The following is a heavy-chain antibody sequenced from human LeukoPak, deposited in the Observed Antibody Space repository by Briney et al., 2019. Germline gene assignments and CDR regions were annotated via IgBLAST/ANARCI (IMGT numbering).Heavy chain of an antibody. CDR3: ARLDDSSGYSFDY. V-gene: IGHV3-74*01. CDR2: INGDGSST. CDR1: GFTFSSNW. J-gene: IGHJ4*02. D-gene: IGHD3-22*01. Sequence: GGSLRLSCAASGFTFSSNWMHWVRQAPGKGLVWVSRINGDGSSTSYADSVKGRFTISRDNAKNTLYLQMNSLRAEDTAVYYCARLDDSSGYSFDYWGQGTLVTVSS.